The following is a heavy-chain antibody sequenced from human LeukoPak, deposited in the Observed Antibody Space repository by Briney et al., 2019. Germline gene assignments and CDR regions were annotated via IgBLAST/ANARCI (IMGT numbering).Heavy chain of an antibody. CDR3: ARYRSGYDFLDY. Sequence: SETLSLTCTVSGGSISSGGYYWSWIRQHPGKGLEWIGYIYYSGSTYYNPSLKSRVTISVDTSKNQFSLKLSSVTAADTAVYYCARYRSGYDFLDYWGQGTLVTVSS. CDR1: GGSISSGGYY. J-gene: IGHJ4*02. CDR2: IYYSGST. D-gene: IGHD5-12*01. V-gene: IGHV4-31*03.